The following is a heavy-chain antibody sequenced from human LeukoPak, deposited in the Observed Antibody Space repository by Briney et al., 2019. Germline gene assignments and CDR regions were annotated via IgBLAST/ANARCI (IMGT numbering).Heavy chain of an antibody. CDR2: ISGSGGSI. D-gene: IGHD6-19*01. J-gene: IGHJ4*02. V-gene: IGHV3-23*01. Sequence: GGSLRLSCAASGFTFSSYAMSWVRQAPGKGLEWVSAISGSGGSIYYADSVKGRFTISRDNSKNTLYLQMNSLRAEDTAVYYCAKGDHSVAGTGEFDYWGQGTLVTVSS. CDR3: AKGDHSVAGTGEFDY. CDR1: GFTFSSYA.